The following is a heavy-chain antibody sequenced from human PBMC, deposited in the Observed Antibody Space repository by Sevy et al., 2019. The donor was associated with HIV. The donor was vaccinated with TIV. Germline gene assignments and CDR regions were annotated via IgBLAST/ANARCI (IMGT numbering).Heavy chain of an antibody. Sequence: GRSLRLSCTVSGFIFNNKGMHWVRQAPGRGLEWVAAIFSDGTTKYYGDSVKGRFTISRDNSKNALFLQMNSLRVDDTALYYCARESGSDWYLDSWGQGTLVTVSS. CDR2: IFSDGTTK. V-gene: IGHV3-30*12. D-gene: IGHD2-21*02. J-gene: IGHJ4*02. CDR1: GFIFNNKG. CDR3: ARESGSDWYLDS.